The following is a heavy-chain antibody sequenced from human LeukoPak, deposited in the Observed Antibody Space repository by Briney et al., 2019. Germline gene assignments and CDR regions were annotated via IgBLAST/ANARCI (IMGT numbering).Heavy chain of an antibody. CDR3: ARQHDSYYYYYIDV. CDR1: GYSISNGYY. CDR2: LYHSDSA. V-gene: IGHV4-38-2*01. Sequence: SETLSLTCAVSGYSISNGYYWVWIRQPPGRGLEWIGSLYHSDSAYYNTSLRSRVSVSVDTSKNQFSLTLSFVTAADTAVYYCARQHDSYYYYYIDVWGSGTTVTVSS. J-gene: IGHJ6*03.